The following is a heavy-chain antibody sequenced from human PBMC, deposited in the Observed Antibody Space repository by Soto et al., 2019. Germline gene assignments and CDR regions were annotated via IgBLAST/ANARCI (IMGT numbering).Heavy chain of an antibody. V-gene: IGHV3-23*01. D-gene: IGHD2-2*01. CDR3: AKENSLYCSSTSCYLDY. J-gene: IGHJ4*02. Sequence: PGGSLRLSSAASGFAFSSYAMSWVRRAPGKGLEWVSAISGGGHNTFYADSVKGRFTISRDNSENTLYLQMSSLRAEDTAAYFCAKENSLYCSSTSCYLDYWGPGTLVTVSS. CDR1: GFAFSSYA. CDR2: ISGGGHNT.